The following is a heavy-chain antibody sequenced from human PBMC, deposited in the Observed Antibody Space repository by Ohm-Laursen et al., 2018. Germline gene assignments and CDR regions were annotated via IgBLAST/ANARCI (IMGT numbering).Heavy chain of an antibody. CDR3: ARRANSAFPYYLDY. J-gene: IGHJ4*02. CDR2: IHNSGST. V-gene: IGHV4-59*08. D-gene: IGHD1-26*01. CDR1: ADSISSYY. Sequence: GTLSLTCTVSADSISSYYWSWVRQPPGKGLEGIGYIHNSGSTNYNPSLKSRVTIATDTSKNQLSPKRSSVTAADTAVYYCARRANSAFPYYLDYWGQGTLVTVSS.